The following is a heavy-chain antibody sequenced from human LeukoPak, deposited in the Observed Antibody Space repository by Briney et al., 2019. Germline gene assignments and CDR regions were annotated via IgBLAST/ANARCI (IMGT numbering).Heavy chain of an antibody. CDR1: GGSFSGYY. CDR2: INHSGST. D-gene: IGHD6-13*01. CDR3: ARERGVAAAGYNWFDP. V-gene: IGHV4-34*01. Sequence: PSETLSLTCAVYGGSFSGYYWSWIRQLPGKGLEWIGEINHSGSTNYNPSLKSRFTMSVDTSKNQFSLKLSSVTAADPAVYYCARERGVAAAGYNWFDPWGQGTLVTVSS. J-gene: IGHJ5*02.